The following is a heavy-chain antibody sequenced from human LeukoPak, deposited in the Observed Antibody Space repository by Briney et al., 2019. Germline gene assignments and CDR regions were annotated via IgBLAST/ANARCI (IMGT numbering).Heavy chain of an antibody. CDR2: IYSRRT. D-gene: IGHD5-18*01. CDR3: ARDTTVASGIQY. Sequence: SETLSLTCTVSGGPISTFSWRWLRQSPGKGPEWVGSIYSRRTNVNPSFKSRSAISVDTPKNQFSLRLTALTTADTAVYYCARDTTVASGIQYWGQGTLVTVSS. V-gene: IGHV4-59*01. J-gene: IGHJ4*02. CDR1: GGPISTFS.